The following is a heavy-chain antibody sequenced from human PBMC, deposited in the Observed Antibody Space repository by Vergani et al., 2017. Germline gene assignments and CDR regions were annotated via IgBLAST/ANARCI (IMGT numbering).Heavy chain of an antibody. J-gene: IGHJ6*02. CDR1: GGSFSGYY. D-gene: IGHD3-22*01. CDR2: INHSGST. Sequence: QVQLQQWGAGLLKPSETLSLTCAVYGGSFSGYYWSWIRQPPGKGLEWIGEINHSGSTNYNPSLKSRVTISVDTSKNQFSLKLSSVTAADTAVYYCARVGYYDSSGYLYYYYYGMDVWGQXP. V-gene: IGHV4-34*01. CDR3: ARVGYYDSSGYLYYYYYGMDV.